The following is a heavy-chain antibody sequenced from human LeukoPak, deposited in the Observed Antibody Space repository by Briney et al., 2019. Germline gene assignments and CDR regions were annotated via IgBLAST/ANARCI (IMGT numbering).Heavy chain of an antibody. Sequence: PSETLSLTCTVSGYSISSNYHWGWIRQPPGKGLEWIATIYHSGSTYYNPSLKSRVTISVDTSKNQFSLKLSSVTAADTAMYYCARVSRGNSVGGDYWGQGTLVTVSS. CDR3: ARVSRGNSVGGDY. CDR2: IYHSGST. D-gene: IGHD4-23*01. CDR1: GYSISSNYH. V-gene: IGHV4-38-2*02. J-gene: IGHJ4*02.